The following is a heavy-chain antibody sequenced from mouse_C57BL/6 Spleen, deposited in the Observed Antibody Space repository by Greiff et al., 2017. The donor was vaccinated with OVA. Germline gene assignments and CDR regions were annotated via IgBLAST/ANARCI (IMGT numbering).Heavy chain of an antibody. CDR2: ISDGGSYT. D-gene: IGHD4-1*01. J-gene: IGHJ1*03. Sequence: EVQVVESGGGLVKPGGSLKLSCAASGFTFSSYAMSWVRQTPEKRLEWGATISDGGSYTYYPDNVKGRFTISRDNAKNNLYLQMSHLKSEDTAMYYCARDRANWDRGYFDVWGTGTTVTVSS. CDR3: ARDRANWDRGYFDV. CDR1: GFTFSSYA. V-gene: IGHV5-4*01.